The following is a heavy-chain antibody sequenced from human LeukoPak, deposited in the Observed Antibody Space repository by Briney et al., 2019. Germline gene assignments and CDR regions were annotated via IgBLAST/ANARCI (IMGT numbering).Heavy chain of an antibody. Sequence: PGGSLRLSCAASGFTFSSYGMHWVRQAPGKGLGWMAVMWYDGSNKYYADSVKGRFTISRDNSKNTLYLQMNSLRAKDTAVYYCARDRGPGYSYGVLDYWGQGTLVTVSS. CDR1: GFTFSSYG. J-gene: IGHJ4*02. D-gene: IGHD5-18*01. CDR2: MWYDGSNK. CDR3: ARDRGPGYSYGVLDY. V-gene: IGHV3-33*01.